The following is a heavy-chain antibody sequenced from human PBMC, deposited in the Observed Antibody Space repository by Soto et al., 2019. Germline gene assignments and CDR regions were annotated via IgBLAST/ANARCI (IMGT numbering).Heavy chain of an antibody. CDR1: GGSFSSNA. J-gene: IGHJ3*02. CDR3: ASRERVDAFDI. Sequence: QVQLVQSGAEVKKPGSSVKVSCKASGGSFSSNAISWVRQAPGQGLEWMGGFIPILGSANYAQKFQDRLTITADGSTTTTYMELNSLRSEDAAVYYCASRERVDAFDIWGQGTLVTVSS. CDR2: FIPILGSA. V-gene: IGHV1-69*01. D-gene: IGHD1-26*01.